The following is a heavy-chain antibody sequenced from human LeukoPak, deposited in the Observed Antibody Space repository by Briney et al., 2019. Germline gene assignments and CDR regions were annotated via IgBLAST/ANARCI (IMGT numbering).Heavy chain of an antibody. CDR2: IYSGYST. Sequence: GGSLRLSCAVSGFTTNYMSWLRQAPGAGLEWVSVIYSGYSTYYAHSQPGLLTISSHISKNTLYLEMNGLSPGDTAVYDCARDLCDATGFWGQGTLVTVSS. V-gene: IGHV3-53*04. CDR3: ARDLCDATGF. J-gene: IGHJ4*02. CDR1: GFTTNY. D-gene: IGHD1-14*01.